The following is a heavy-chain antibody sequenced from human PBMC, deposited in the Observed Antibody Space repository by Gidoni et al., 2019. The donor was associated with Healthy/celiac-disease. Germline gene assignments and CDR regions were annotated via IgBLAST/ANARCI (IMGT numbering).Heavy chain of an antibody. J-gene: IGHJ4*02. CDR2: INPNSGGT. Sequence: QVQLVQSGAEVKKPGASVKVSCKASGYTFTGHYMHWVRQAPGQGLEWMGWINPNSGGTNYAQKFQGRVTMTRDTSISTAYMELSRLRSDDTAVYYCAIYPRRDYYGSGSHDYWGQGTLVTVSS. V-gene: IGHV1-2*02. CDR1: GYTFTGHY. D-gene: IGHD3-10*01. CDR3: AIYPRRDYYGSGSHDY.